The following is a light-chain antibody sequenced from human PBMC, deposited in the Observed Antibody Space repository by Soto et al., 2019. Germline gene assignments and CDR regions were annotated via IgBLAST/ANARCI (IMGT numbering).Light chain of an antibody. CDR1: SSDVGAYNY. CDR2: EVT. Sequence: QSALTQPPSASGSPGQSVTISCTGTSSDVGAYNYVCWYQQHPGKAPKLIISEVTKRPSGVPDRFSGSKSGNTASLTVTGLQAEDEAAYCCSSYAGRNNPWVFGGGTKLPVL. V-gene: IGLV2-8*01. J-gene: IGLJ3*02. CDR3: SSYAGRNNPWV.